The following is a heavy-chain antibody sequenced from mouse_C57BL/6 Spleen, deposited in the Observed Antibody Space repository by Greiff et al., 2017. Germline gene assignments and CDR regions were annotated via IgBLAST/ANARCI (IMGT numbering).Heavy chain of an antibody. Sequence: QVQLKQPGAELVRPGSSVKLSCKASGYTFTSYWMDWVKQRPGQGLEWIGNIYPSDSETHYNQKFKDKATLTVDKSSSTAYMQLSSLTSEDSAVYYCARRDYDLYWYFDVWGTGTTVTVSA. V-gene: IGHV1-61*01. CDR1: GYTFTSYW. CDR3: ARRDYDLYWYFDV. CDR2: IYPSDSET. J-gene: IGHJ1*03. D-gene: IGHD2-4*01.